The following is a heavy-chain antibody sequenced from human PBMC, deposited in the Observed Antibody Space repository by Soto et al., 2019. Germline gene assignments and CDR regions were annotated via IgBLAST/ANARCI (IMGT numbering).Heavy chain of an antibody. V-gene: IGHV1-58*01. Sequence: QMQLVQSGPEVKKPGTSVKVSCKGSGYTFTNSAVQWVRQARGQRLEWMGWIVVGSGDTKYAPKFQERVTFTRDVSPSTAYMELSSLNSEDTAVYYCAAEVGYLWGQGTLVTVSS. CDR3: AAEVGYL. CDR2: IVVGSGDT. J-gene: IGHJ5*02. D-gene: IGHD1-26*01. CDR1: GYTFTNSA.